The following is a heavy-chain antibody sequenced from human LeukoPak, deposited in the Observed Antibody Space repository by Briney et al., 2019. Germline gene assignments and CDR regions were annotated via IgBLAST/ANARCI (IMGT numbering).Heavy chain of an antibody. CDR1: GGSISSSSYY. J-gene: IGHJ3*02. D-gene: IGHD5-18*01. CDR2: IYYSGST. Sequence: SETLSLTCTVSGGSISSSSYYWGWIRQPPGKGLEWIGSIYYSGSTYYNPSLKNRVTISVDTSKNQFSLKLSSVTAADTAVYYCASRKRGYSYVKDAFDIWGQGTMVTVSS. V-gene: IGHV4-39*01. CDR3: ASRKRGYSYVKDAFDI.